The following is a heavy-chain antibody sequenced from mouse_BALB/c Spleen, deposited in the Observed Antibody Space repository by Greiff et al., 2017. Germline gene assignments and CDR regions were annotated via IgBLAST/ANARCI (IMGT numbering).Heavy chain of an antibody. CDR3: ARVPTYYYAMDY. V-gene: IGHV7-3*02. D-gene: IGHD1-1*01. Sequence: EVMLVESGGGLVQPGGSLRLSCATSGFSFTDYYMSWVRQPPGKALEWLGFIRNKANGYTTEYSASVKGRFTISRDHSQSILYLQMNTLRAEDSATYYCARVPTYYYAMDYWGQGTSVTVSS. CDR2: IRNKANGYTT. J-gene: IGHJ4*01. CDR1: GFSFTDYY.